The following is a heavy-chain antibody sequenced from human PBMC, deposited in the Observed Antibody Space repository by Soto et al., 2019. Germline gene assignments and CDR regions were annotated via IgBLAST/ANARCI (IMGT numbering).Heavy chain of an antibody. Sequence: PGGSLRLSCAASGFTFSSYAMSWVRQAPGKGLEWVSAISGSGGSTYYADSVKGRFTISRDNSKNTPYLQMNSLRAEDTAVYYCAKDARGYDILTGYLDGMDVWGQGTTVTVSS. CDR1: GFTFSSYA. J-gene: IGHJ6*02. D-gene: IGHD3-9*01. CDR2: ISGSGGST. CDR3: AKDARGYDILTGYLDGMDV. V-gene: IGHV3-23*01.